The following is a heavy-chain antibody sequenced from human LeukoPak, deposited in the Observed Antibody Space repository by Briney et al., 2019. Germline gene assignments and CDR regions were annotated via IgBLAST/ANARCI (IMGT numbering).Heavy chain of an antibody. D-gene: IGHD3-10*01. V-gene: IGHV3-30-3*01. CDR3: ARGGHYYGSGSYYLMKLNLGY. Sequence: GGSLRLSCAASGFTFSSYAMHWVRQAPGKGLEWVAVISYDGSNKYYADSVKGRFTISRDNSKNTLYLQMNSLRAEDTAVYYCARGGHYYGSGSYYLMKLNLGYWGQGTLVTVSS. CDR1: GFTFSSYA. CDR2: ISYDGSNK. J-gene: IGHJ4*02.